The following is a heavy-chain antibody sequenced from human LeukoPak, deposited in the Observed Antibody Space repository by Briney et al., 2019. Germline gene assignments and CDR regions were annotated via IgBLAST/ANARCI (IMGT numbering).Heavy chain of an antibody. CDR2: MNPNSGNT. CDR1: GYTITSYD. J-gene: IGHJ3*02. V-gene: IGHV1-8*01. CDR3: AVTMTTVQTIAFDI. D-gene: IGHD4-17*01. Sequence: ASVKVSCKASGYTITSYDINWVRQATGQGLEWMGWMNPNSGNTGYAQKFQGRVTMTRNTSISTAYMELSSLRSEDTAVYYCAVTMTTVQTIAFDIWGQGTMVTVSS.